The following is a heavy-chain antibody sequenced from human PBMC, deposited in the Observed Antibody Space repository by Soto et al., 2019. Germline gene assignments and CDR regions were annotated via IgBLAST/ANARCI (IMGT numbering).Heavy chain of an antibody. CDR1: GFNFIDHY. Sequence: GASLRLSCVASGFNFIDHYMDWVRQAPGKGLEWVGRARNKVNSYTIADAASVQGRFTISRDDSKNSLYLQMNSLKTEDTAVYFCARLMGTSFDLWGQET. V-gene: IGHV3-72*01. J-gene: IGHJ4*02. CDR3: ARLMGTSFDL. CDR2: ARNKVNSYTI. D-gene: IGHD2-8*01.